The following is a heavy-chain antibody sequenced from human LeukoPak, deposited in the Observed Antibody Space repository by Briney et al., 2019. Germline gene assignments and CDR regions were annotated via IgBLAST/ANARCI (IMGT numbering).Heavy chain of an antibody. CDR1: GASVSSASY. J-gene: IGHJ5*02. D-gene: IGHD1-26*01. V-gene: IGHV4-61*01. CDR3: ARSRAFNSGAFDP. CDR2: IYNGVNT. Sequence: SETLSLTCTVSGASVSSASYWTWIRQPPGKGVEWIAHIYNGVNTNYNPSLKSRVTISVDTSKNRFSLRLNSVTAADTAVYYCARSRAFNSGAFDPWGQGSLVTVSS.